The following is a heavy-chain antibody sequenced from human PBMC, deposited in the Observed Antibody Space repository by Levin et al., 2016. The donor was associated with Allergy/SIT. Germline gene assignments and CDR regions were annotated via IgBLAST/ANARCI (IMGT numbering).Heavy chain of an antibody. V-gene: IGHV3-9*01. Sequence: GGSLRLSCAASGFTFDDYAMHWVRQAPGKGLEWVSGISWNSGSIGYADSVKGRFTISRDNAKNSLYLQMNSLRAEDTALYYCAKEGEGGAFDIWGQGTMVTVSS. CDR2: ISWNSGSI. D-gene: IGHD3-10*01. CDR1: GFTFDDYA. J-gene: IGHJ3*02. CDR3: AKEGEGGAFDI.